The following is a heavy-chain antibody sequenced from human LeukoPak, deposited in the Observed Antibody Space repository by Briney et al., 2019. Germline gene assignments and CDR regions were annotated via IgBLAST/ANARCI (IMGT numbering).Heavy chain of an antibody. D-gene: IGHD3-9*01. CDR2: ISVSAGST. J-gene: IGHJ4*02. CDR3: ALSSRRYFDWLLRELDY. V-gene: IGHV3-23*01. CDR1: GFTFSTYA. Sequence: PPGGSLGLSCAASGFTFSTYAMSWVRQAPGKGLEWVSAISVSAGSTYYADSVKGRFTISRDNSKNTLYLQMNSLRAEDTAVYYCALSSRRYFDWLLRELDYWGQGTLVTVSS.